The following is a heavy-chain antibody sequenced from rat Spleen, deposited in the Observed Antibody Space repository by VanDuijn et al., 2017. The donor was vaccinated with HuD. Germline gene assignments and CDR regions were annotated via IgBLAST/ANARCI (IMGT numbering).Heavy chain of an antibody. D-gene: IGHD5-1*01. CDR3: ARQAGADY. CDR1: GFTFSDYY. J-gene: IGHJ2*01. CDR2: ISYDGSST. V-gene: IGHV5-29*01. Sequence: EVQLVESDGGLVQPGRSLKLSCAASGFTFSDYYMAWVRQAPTKGLEWVATISYDGSSTYYRDSVKGRFTISRDNAKSTLYLQMDSLRSEDTATYYCARQAGADYWGQGVMVTVSS.